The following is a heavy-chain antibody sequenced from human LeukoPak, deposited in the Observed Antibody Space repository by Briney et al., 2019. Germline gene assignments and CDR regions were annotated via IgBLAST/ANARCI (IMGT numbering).Heavy chain of an antibody. J-gene: IGHJ3*02. D-gene: IGHD3-22*01. Sequence: SETLSLTCTVSGGSISSYYWSWIRQPAGKGLEWIGYIYYSGSTNYNPSLKSRVTISVDTSKNQFSLKVSSVTAADTAVYYCARSNYDSSGYLDAFDIWGQGTMVTVSS. V-gene: IGHV4-59*01. CDR3: ARSNYDSSGYLDAFDI. CDR2: IYYSGST. CDR1: GGSISSYY.